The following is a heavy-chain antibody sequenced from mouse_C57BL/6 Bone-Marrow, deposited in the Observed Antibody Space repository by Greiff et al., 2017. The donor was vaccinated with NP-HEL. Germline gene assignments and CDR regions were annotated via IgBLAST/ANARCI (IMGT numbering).Heavy chain of an antibody. CDR3: VSYYYGKGYFDV. Sequence: EVMLVESVAELVRPGASVKLSCTASGFNIKNTYMHWVKQRPEQGLEWIGRIDPANGNTKYAPKFQGKATITADTSSNTAYLQLSSLTSEDTAIYYCVSYYYGKGYFDVWGTGTTVTVSS. CDR1: GFNIKNTY. V-gene: IGHV14-3*01. J-gene: IGHJ1*03. D-gene: IGHD1-1*01. CDR2: IDPANGNT.